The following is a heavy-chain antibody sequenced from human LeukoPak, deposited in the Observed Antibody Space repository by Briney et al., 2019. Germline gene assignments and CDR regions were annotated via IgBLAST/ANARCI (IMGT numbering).Heavy chain of an antibody. CDR2: IYDSGST. CDR1: GGSIRSSYYY. J-gene: IGHJ5*02. V-gene: IGHV4-39*02. Sequence: PSETLSLTCTVSGGSIRSSYYYWGWIRQPPGKGLEWIGSIYDSGSTNYNPSLKSRVTISVDTSKNQFSLKLNSVTAADTAVYYCARDYGPWGQGTLVTVSS. CDR3: ARDYGP. D-gene: IGHD3-10*01.